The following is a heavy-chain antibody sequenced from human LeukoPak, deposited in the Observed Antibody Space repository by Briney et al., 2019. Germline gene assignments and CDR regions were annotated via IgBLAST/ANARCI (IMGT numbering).Heavy chain of an antibody. J-gene: IGHJ4*02. CDR3: ASASPYGDNTH. V-gene: IGHV4-61*02. D-gene: IGHD4-23*01. CDR2: IYTSGST. CDR1: GGSISSGSYY. Sequence: SQTLSLTCTVSGGSISSGSYYWSWIRQPAGKGLEWIGRIYTSGSTNYNPSLKSRVTISVDTSKNQFSLKLSSVTAADTAVYYCASASPYGDNTHWGQGTLVTVSS.